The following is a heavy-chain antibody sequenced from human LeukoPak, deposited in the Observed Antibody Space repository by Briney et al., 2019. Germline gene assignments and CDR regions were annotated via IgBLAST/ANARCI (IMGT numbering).Heavy chain of an antibody. V-gene: IGHV4-34*01. Sequence: SETLSLTCAVYGGSFSGYYWSWIRQPPGKGLEWIGEINHSGSTNYNPSLKSRVTISVDTSKNQFSLKLSSVTAADTAVYYCARSTSGGYWFDPWGQGTLVTVSS. CDR1: GGSFSGYY. CDR2: INHSGST. D-gene: IGHD2-8*02. CDR3: ARSTSGGYWFDP. J-gene: IGHJ5*02.